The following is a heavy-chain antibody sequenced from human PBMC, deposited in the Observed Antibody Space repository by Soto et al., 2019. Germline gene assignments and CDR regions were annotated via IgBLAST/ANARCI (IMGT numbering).Heavy chain of an antibody. V-gene: IGHV3-23*01. D-gene: IGHD2-21*01. CDR3: AKDLVRHIVVVPAWFDP. Sequence: AGGSLRLSCAASGLTFSSNAMNWVRQAPGKGLEWVWAVSGSGSSTYYADSVKGRFTISRDNSKNKLYLQMNSRRAEDTAVYYCAKDLVRHIVVVPAWFDPWGQGALVTVSS. CDR2: VSGSGSST. J-gene: IGHJ5*02. CDR1: GLTFSSNA.